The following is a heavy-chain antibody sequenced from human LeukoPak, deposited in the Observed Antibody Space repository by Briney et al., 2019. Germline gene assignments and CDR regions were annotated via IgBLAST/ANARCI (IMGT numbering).Heavy chain of an antibody. V-gene: IGHV3-30*18. J-gene: IGHJ4*02. CDR1: GFIFSSYG. CDR2: ISHDGNNK. D-gene: IGHD2-15*01. CDR3: AKAPVTTCSGAYCYPFDY. Sequence: SLRLSCAAAGFIFSSYGIHWVRQAPGKGLEWVAVISHDGNNKYYADSVKGRFTISRDNSKNTLYLQTNSLRAEDTAVYYCAKAPVTTCSGAYCYPFDYWSQGTLVTVSS.